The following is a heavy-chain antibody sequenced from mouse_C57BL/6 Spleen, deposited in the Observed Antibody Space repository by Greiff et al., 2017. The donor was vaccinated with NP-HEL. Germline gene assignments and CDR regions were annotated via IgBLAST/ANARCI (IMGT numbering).Heavy chain of an antibody. CDR1: GHPPPLRPS. D-gene: IGHD2-4*01. J-gene: IGHJ4*01. CDR2: ISYSGST. Sequence: EGQLQEKGPGKVKPSQSLSLTSTVHGHPPPLRPSFPFPLPFPLNKLYFIIYISYSGSTNYNPSLKSRISITHDTSKNHFFLKLNSVTTEDTATYYCARGGLRDAMDYWGQGTSVTVSS. V-gene: IGHV3-1*01. CDR3: ARGGLRDAMDY.